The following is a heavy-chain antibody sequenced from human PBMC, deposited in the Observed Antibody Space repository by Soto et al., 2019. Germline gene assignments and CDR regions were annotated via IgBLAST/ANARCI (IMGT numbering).Heavy chain of an antibody. Sequence: QVKLVQSGAEVKKPGSSVKVSCKASGGTFSSYAISWVRQAPGQGLEWMGGIIPIFGTANYAQKFQGRVTITADESTSTAYMELSSLRSEDTAVYYCAREKGKYYDSSGYYYGDAFDIWGQGTMVTVSS. CDR1: GGTFSSYA. CDR3: AREKGKYYDSSGYYYGDAFDI. CDR2: IIPIFGTA. D-gene: IGHD3-22*01. J-gene: IGHJ3*02. V-gene: IGHV1-69*01.